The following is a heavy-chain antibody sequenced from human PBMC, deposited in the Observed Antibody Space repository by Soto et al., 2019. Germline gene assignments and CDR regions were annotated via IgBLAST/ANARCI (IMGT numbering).Heavy chain of an antibody. CDR2: ISSSSSYI. J-gene: IGHJ6*02. CDR1: GFTFSSYS. D-gene: IGHD4-17*01. V-gene: IGHV3-21*01. Sequence: GGSLRLSCAASGFTFSSYSMNWVRQAPGKGLEWVSSISSSSSYIYYADSVKGRFTISRDNAKNSLYLQMNSLRAEDTAVYYCARDQDYGDYMWYYYYYYGMDVWGQGTTVTVSS. CDR3: ARDQDYGDYMWYYYYYYGMDV.